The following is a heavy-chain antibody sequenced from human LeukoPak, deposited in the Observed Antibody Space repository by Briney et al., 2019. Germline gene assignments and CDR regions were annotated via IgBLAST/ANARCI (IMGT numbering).Heavy chain of an antibody. CDR1: GGSISSSSHY. D-gene: IGHD2-2*01. Sequence: SETLSLTCTVSGGSISSSSHYWGWIRQPPGKGLEWIGYIYYSGSTTYNPSLKSRVTISVNMSKNQFSLNLSSVTAADTAVYYCARAVRPPAGPHVANWFDPWGQGTLVTVSS. CDR3: ARAVRPPAGPHVANWFDP. J-gene: IGHJ5*02. V-gene: IGHV4-61*05. CDR2: IYYSGST.